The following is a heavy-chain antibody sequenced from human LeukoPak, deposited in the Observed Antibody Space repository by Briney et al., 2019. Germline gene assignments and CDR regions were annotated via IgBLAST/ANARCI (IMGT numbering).Heavy chain of an antibody. D-gene: IGHD3-3*01. CDR1: GFTFGDYA. V-gene: IGHV3-49*03. CDR3: TSEYDFWSGYYGDFDY. Sequence: PGRSLRLSCTASGFTFGDYAMSWFRQAPGKGLEWVGFIRSKAYGGTTEYAASVKGRFTISRDDSESIAYLQMNSLKTEDTAVYYCTSEYDFWSGYYGDFDYWGQGTLVTVSS. CDR2: IRSKAYGGTT. J-gene: IGHJ4*02.